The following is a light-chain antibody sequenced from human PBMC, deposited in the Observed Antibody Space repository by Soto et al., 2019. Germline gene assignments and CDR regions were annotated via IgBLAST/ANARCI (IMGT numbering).Light chain of an antibody. CDR2: EVS. CDR1: SSDVGGYNY. CDR3: SSYSSSSTLV. J-gene: IGLJ1*01. V-gene: IGLV2-14*01. Sequence: QSVLTQPASVSGSPGQSITIACTGTSSDVGGYNYVSWFQQHPGKAPKLMISEVSNRPSGVSNRFSASKSGNTASLTISGLQSEDEATYYCSSYSSSSTLVFGPGTKGTVL.